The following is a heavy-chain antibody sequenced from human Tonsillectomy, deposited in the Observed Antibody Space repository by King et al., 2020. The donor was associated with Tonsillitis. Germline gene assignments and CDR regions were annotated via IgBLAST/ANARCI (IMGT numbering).Heavy chain of an antibody. CDR1: GFTFSSYW. Sequence: QLVQSGGGLVQPGGSLRLSCAASGFTFSSYWMSWVRQAPGKGLEWVANIKENRSEKYYVDSVKGRFTISRDNAKNSLYLQMNSLRAEDTAVYYCARRLLVPAALYYSYGMDVWGQGTTVTVSS. CDR2: IKENRSEK. V-gene: IGHV3-7*03. D-gene: IGHD2-2*01. J-gene: IGHJ6*02. CDR3: ARRLLVPAALYYSYGMDV.